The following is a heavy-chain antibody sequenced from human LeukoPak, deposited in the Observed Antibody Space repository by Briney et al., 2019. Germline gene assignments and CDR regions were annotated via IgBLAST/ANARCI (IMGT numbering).Heavy chain of an antibody. J-gene: IGHJ4*02. CDR2: IVGSDGST. CDR1: GFTFSNYA. D-gene: IGHD6-6*01. Sequence: PGGSLRLSCAASGFTFSNYAMSWVRQAPGTGLECVSTIVGSDGSTYYADSVKGRFTISRDNSKNTLYLQMNSLRAEDTAVYYCARGNLAARLGEFDYWGQGTLATVSS. V-gene: IGHV3-23*01. CDR3: ARGNLAARLGEFDY.